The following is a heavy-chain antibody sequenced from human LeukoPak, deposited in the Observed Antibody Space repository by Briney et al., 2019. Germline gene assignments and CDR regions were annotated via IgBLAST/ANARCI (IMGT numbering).Heavy chain of an antibody. CDR2: ISSSSSYT. D-gene: IGHD1-26*01. V-gene: IGHV3-11*06. CDR1: GFTFSDYY. CDR3: ARVRSGGSYYAEVVWFDP. Sequence: GGSLRLSCAASGFTFSDYYMSWIRQAPGKGLEWVSYISSSSSYTNYADSVKGRFTISRDNAKNSLYLQMNSLRAEDTAVYYCARVRSGGSYYAEVVWFDPWGQGTLVTVSS. J-gene: IGHJ5*02.